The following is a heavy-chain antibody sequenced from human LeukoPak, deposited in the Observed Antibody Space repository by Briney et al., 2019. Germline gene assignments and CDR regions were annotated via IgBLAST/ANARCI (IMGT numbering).Heavy chain of an antibody. D-gene: IGHD6-13*01. CDR3: ARGPRILAAGSYFFDY. V-gene: IGHV3-11*01. CDR2: INVNGGAM. J-gene: IGHJ4*02. CDR1: GFSFKDYY. Sequence: GGSLRLSCAASGFSFKDYYYSWIRQAPGKGLEWVSFINVNGGAMYYADFVKGRFTISRENAQNSVYLEMNSLRDEDTAVYYCARGPRILAAGSYFFDYWGQGSLVTVSS.